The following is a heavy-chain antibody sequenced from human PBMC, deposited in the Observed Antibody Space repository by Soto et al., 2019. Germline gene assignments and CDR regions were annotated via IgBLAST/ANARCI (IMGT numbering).Heavy chain of an antibody. CDR3: ARDNYGRFDY. Sequence: EVQLVESGGGLVQPGGSLRLSCAASGFTFSSFWMHWVRQLPGKGLVWISRIENDGSSTNYADYVQGRFTISRDDAKNTLYLQMNSLRAEDTAVYYCARDNYGRFDYWGQGSLVNVSS. D-gene: IGHD4-17*01. J-gene: IGHJ4*02. CDR1: GFTFSSFW. V-gene: IGHV3-74*01. CDR2: IENDGSST.